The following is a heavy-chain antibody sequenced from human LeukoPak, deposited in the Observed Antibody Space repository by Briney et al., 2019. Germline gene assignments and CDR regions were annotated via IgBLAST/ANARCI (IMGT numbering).Heavy chain of an antibody. CDR3: ARGISVRYCSGGSCSRYYYYGMDV. V-gene: IGHV4-34*01. D-gene: IGHD2-15*01. CDR1: GGSFSGYY. Sequence: MASETLSLTCAVYGGSFSGYYWSWIRQPPGKGLEWIGEINHSGSTNYNPSLKSRVTISVDTSKNQFSLKLSSVTAADTAVYYRARGISVRYCSGGSCSRYYYYGMDVWGQGTTVTVSS. J-gene: IGHJ6*02. CDR2: INHSGST.